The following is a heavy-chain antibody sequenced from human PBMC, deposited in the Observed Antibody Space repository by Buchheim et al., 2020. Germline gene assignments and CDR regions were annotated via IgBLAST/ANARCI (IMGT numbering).Heavy chain of an antibody. D-gene: IGHD3-3*01. CDR3: ARGNVLRFLEWLRRTYYFDY. J-gene: IGHJ4*02. CDR1: GGSISSGGYY. CDR2: IYYSGST. Sequence: QVQLQESGPGLVKPSQTLSLTCTVSGGSISSGGYYWSWIRQHPGKGLEWIGYIYYSGSTYYNPSLKCRVTISVDTSKTQFSLKLSSVTAADTAVYYCARGNVLRFLEWLRRTYYFDYWGQGTL. V-gene: IGHV4-31*03.